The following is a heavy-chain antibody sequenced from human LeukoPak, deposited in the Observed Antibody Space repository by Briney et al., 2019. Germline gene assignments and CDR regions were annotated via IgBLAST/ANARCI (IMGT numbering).Heavy chain of an antibody. J-gene: IGHJ4*02. Sequence: GGSLRLSCAASGFTFDDYAMHWVRQAPGKGLEWVSGISWNSGSIGCADSVKGRFTISRDNAKNSLYLQMNSLRAEDTALYYCAKGTYSSGRFDYWGQGTLVTVSS. D-gene: IGHD6-19*01. CDR1: GFTFDDYA. CDR3: AKGTYSSGRFDY. V-gene: IGHV3-9*01. CDR2: ISWNSGSI.